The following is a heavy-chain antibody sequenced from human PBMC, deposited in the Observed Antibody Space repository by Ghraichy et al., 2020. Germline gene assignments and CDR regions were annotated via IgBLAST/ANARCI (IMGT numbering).Heavy chain of an antibody. CDR2: IDSTDSQ. V-gene: IGHV2-70*04. Sequence: SGPTLVKPSQTLTLTCSVSGFALTNPSMRVSWIRQPPGKALECLALIDSTDSQFYNPSLKTRLIISRDTSKNQVVLTMTNVDPLDTGTYFCARQSLTYLGADPYYDMDVWGQGTTVTVSS. CDR1: GFALTNPSMR. CDR3: ARQSLTYLGADPYYDMDV. J-gene: IGHJ6*02. D-gene: IGHD2-21*01.